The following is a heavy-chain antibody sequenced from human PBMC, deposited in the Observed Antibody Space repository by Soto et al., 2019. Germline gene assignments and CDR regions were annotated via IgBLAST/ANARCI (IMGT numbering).Heavy chain of an antibody. CDR2: ISGRGGSS. Sequence: EVQLLESGGGLIQPGGSLRLSCSASGFSFSSYAMMWVRQAPGKGLEWVSVISGRGGSSYFADSAKGRFTISRDNSKNTLYLQTNSLRAEDTAVYYCARERYSYGFDYWGQGTVVTVSS. J-gene: IGHJ4*02. D-gene: IGHD5-18*01. CDR3: ARERYSYGFDY. CDR1: GFSFSSYA. V-gene: IGHV3-23*01.